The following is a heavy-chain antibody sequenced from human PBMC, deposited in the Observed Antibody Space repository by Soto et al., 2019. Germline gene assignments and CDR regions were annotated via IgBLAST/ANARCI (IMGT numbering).Heavy chain of an antibody. CDR2: ISGSGGST. CDR3: AKVVLVVVPAAPTFDY. D-gene: IGHD2-2*01. V-gene: IGHV3-23*01. Sequence: GGSLRLSCAASGFTFSSYGLHWVRQAPGKGLEWVSAISGSGGSTYYADSVKGRFTISRDNSKNTLYLQMNSLRAEDTAVYYCAKVVLVVVPAAPTFDYWGQGTLVTVSS. J-gene: IGHJ4*02. CDR1: GFTFSSYG.